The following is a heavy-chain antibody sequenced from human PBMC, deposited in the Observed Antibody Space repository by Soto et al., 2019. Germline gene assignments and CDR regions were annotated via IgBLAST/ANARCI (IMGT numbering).Heavy chain of an antibody. CDR2: ISYDGSNK. CDR1: GFTFSSYG. V-gene: IGHV3-30*18. CDR3: AKDGDDILTGSYYGMDV. J-gene: IGHJ6*02. Sequence: GGSLRLSCAASGFTFSSYGMHWVRQAPGKGLEWVAVISYDGSNKYYADSVKGRFTISRDNSKNTLYLQMNSLRAEDTAVYYCAKDGDDILTGSYYGMDVWGQGTTVTVSS. D-gene: IGHD3-9*01.